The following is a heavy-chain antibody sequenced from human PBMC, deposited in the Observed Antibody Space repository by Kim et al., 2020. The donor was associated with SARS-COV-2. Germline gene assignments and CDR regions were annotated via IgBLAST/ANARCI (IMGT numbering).Heavy chain of an antibody. J-gene: IGHJ2*01. CDR3: ANARGYDNNYWYFDL. D-gene: IGHD5-12*01. V-gene: IGHV3-23*01. Sequence: GGSLRLSCAASGFTFSSYAMNWVRQAPGKGLEWVSTISGVAGRRTYYADSVKGRFTISRDNSKNTLYLQMTGLRADDTAVYYCANARGYDNNYWYFDLWGRGTLVTVSS. CDR1: GFTFSSYA. CDR2: ISGVAGRRT.